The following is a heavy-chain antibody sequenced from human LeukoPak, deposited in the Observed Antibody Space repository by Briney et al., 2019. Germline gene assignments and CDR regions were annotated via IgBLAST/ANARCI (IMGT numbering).Heavy chain of an antibody. J-gene: IGHJ6*03. D-gene: IGHD3-22*01. CDR3: ARDRVYYDSSGYSSSLNYYYYMDV. CDR2: INPNSGGT. CDR1: GYTVTSYG. Sequence: EASVKVSCKASGYTVTSYGISWVRQAPGQGLEWMGWINPNSGGTNYAQKFQGRVTMTRDTSISTAYMELSRLRSDDTAVYYCARDRVYYDSSGYSSSLNYYYYMDVWGKGTTVTVSS. V-gene: IGHV1-2*02.